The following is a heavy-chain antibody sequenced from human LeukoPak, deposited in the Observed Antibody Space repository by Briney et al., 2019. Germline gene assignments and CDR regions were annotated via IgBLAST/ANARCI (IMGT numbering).Heavy chain of an antibody. V-gene: IGHV4-59*01. J-gene: IGHJ4*02. Sequence: SETLSLTCTVSGGSISRYHWSWIRQPPGKRLEWIGDILYSGSTNYNPSLKSRVTISVDTPKNQFSLKLSSVTAADTAVYYCARSFGDFGSGSFGYWGQGTLVTVSS. CDR1: GGSISRYH. CDR2: ILYSGST. CDR3: ARSFGDFGSGSFGY. D-gene: IGHD3-10*01.